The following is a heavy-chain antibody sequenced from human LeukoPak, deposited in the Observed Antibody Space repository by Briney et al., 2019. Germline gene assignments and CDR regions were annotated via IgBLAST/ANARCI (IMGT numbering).Heavy chain of an antibody. D-gene: IGHD5-18*01. CDR2: IRNKANSYTT. J-gene: IGHJ4*02. CDR1: GFTFSDHY. Sequence: PGGSLRLSCAAAGFTFSDHYMDWVRQAPGKGLEWVGRIRNKANSYTTEYAASVKGRLTISRDDSKNSLYLQMSSLKTEDTAVYYCARIEDRGYSYGHYDYWGQGTLVTVSS. V-gene: IGHV3-72*01. CDR3: ARIEDRGYSYGHYDY.